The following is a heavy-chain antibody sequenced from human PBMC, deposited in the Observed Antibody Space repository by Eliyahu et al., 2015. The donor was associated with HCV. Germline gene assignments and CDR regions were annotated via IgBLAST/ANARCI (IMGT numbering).Heavy chain of an antibody. CDR2: IIPILGIA. CDR3: ARDSLPPSFRPLAYYYYGMDV. D-gene: IGHD5-12*01. Sequence: QVQLVQSGAEVKKPGSSVKVSCKASGGTFSSYAISWVRQAPGQGLEWMGRIIPILGIANYAQKFQGRVTITADKSTSTAYMELSSLRSEDTAVYYCARDSLPPSFRPLAYYYYGMDVWGQGTTVTVSS. V-gene: IGHV1-69*04. J-gene: IGHJ6*02. CDR1: GGTFSSYA.